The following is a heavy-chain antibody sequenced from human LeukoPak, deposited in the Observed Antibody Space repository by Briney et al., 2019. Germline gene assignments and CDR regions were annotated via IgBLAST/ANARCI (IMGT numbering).Heavy chain of an antibody. CDR2: INSDGSST. Sequence: GGSLRLSCAASGFTLRSYCMHWVRQAPGKGLMWVSRINSDGSSTDYADSVKGRFSISRDNAKNTLFLQMSSLRGEDAAVYYYVRNSEEDVRWSYRYADAFDIWGQGTMVTVTS. V-gene: IGHV3-74*01. D-gene: IGHD3-16*02. CDR3: VRNSEEDVRWSYRYADAFDI. CDR1: GFTLRSYC. J-gene: IGHJ3*02.